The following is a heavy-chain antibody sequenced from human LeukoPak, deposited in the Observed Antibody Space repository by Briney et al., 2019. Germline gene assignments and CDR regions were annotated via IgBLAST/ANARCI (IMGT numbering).Heavy chain of an antibody. CDR2: IKQDGSEI. V-gene: IGHV3-7*01. J-gene: IGHJ4*02. CDR1: GFTFSSYW. D-gene: IGHD1-26*01. CDR3: ARDKIVGATHFDY. Sequence: GGSLRLSCAASGFTFSSYWMSWVRQAPGKGLKWVANIKQDGSEIYYVDSVKGRFTISRDNAKNSLYLQMNSLRAEDTAVYYCARDKIVGATHFDYWGQGTLVTVSS.